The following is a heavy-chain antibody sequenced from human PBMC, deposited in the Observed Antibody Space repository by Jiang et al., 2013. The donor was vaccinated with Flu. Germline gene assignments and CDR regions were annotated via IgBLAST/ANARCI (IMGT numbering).Heavy chain of an antibody. V-gene: IGHV1-69*04. CDR2: IIPILGIA. Sequence: SSYTISWVRQAPGQGLEWMGRIIPILGIANYAQKFQGRVTITADKSTSTAYMELSSLRSEDTAVYYCARESGYWGDYHTSNWFDPWGQGTLVTVSS. J-gene: IGHJ5*02. D-gene: IGHD4-17*01. CDR1: SSYT. CDR3: ARESGYWGDYHTSNWFDP.